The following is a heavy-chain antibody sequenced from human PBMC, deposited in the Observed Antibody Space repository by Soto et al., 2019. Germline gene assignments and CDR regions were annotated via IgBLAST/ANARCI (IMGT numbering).Heavy chain of an antibody. CDR1: GGSISSGDYY. J-gene: IGHJ4*02. Sequence: SETLSLTCTVSGGSISSGDYYWSWIRQPPGKGLEWIGYIYYSGSTYYNPSLKSRVTISVDTSKNQFSLKLSSVTAADTAVYYCARAFFWAGTDYFDYWGQGTLVTVSS. D-gene: IGHD6-19*01. CDR2: IYYSGST. V-gene: IGHV4-30-4*01. CDR3: ARAFFWAGTDYFDY.